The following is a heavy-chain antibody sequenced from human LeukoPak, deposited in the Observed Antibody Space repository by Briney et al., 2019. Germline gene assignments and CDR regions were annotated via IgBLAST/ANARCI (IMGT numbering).Heavy chain of an antibody. CDR3: AGGDSSSWVDY. V-gene: IGHV4-59*01. CDR2: MLYRGST. Sequence: SETLSLTCTVSGGSISSYYWYWIRQPPGKGPEWIGNMLYRGSTNYNPSLKSRVTISADVSKNQFSLKSSSVTAADTAIYYCAGGDSSSWVDYWGQGTLVTVSS. J-gene: IGHJ4*02. D-gene: IGHD6-13*01. CDR1: GGSISSYY.